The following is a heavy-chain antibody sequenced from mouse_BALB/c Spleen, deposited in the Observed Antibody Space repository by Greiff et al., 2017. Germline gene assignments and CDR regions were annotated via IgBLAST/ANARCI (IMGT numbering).Heavy chain of an antibody. Sequence: QVQLQQSGPELVKPGASVKISCKASGYAFSSSWMNWVKQRPGQGLEWIGRIYPGDGDTNYNGKFKGKATLTADKSSSTAYMQLSSLTSVDSAVYFCARLNFAWFAYWGQGTLVTVSA. CDR1: GYAFSSSW. CDR3: ARLNFAWFAY. J-gene: IGHJ3*01. V-gene: IGHV1-82*01. CDR2: IYPGDGDT.